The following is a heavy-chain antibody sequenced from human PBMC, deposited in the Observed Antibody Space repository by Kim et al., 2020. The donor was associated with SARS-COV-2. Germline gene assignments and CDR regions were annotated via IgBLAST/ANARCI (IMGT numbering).Heavy chain of an antibody. V-gene: IGHV1-18*01. CDR1: GYTFTSHG. D-gene: IGHD6-13*01. J-gene: IGHJ4*02. CDR2: ISGYNGYT. Sequence: ASVKVSCKASGYTFTSHGISWVRQAPGQGLEWMGWISGYNGYTNYAQNLQGRVTMTTDTTTSIAYMELRSLRSDDTALYYCARDRAVASGGTPFDYWGQGTLVPVSS. CDR3: ARDRAVASGGTPFDY.